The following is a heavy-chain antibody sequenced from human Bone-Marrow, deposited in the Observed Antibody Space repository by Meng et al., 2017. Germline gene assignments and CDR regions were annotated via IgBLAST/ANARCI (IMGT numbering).Heavy chain of an antibody. CDR2: IIPIFGTA. V-gene: IGHV1-69*13. CDR1: GGTFSSYA. J-gene: IGHJ4*02. D-gene: IGHD3-22*01. Sequence: SVKVACKASGGTFSSYAISWVRQAPGQGLEWMGGIIPIFGTANYAQKFQGRVTITADESTSTAYMELSSLRSEDTAVYYCAAILDSSGYYSPENYFDYWGQGTLVPSPQ. CDR3: AAILDSSGYYSPENYFDY.